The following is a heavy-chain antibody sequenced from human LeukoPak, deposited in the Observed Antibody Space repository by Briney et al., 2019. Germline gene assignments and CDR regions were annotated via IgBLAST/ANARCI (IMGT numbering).Heavy chain of an antibody. J-gene: IGHJ4*02. CDR3: VKSPPGEFTNTKSADR. D-gene: IGHD2-8*01. CDR1: GFTFSNYG. Sequence: PGGSLRLSCATSGFTFSNYGMHWIRQTPGKGLEWVAFIRSDESDKYYAESVKGRFTISRDNSRNTLYLQMDSLTIEDTAMYHCVKSPPGEFTNTKSADRWAQGTLLPLPS. V-gene: IGHV3-30*02. CDR2: IRSDESDK.